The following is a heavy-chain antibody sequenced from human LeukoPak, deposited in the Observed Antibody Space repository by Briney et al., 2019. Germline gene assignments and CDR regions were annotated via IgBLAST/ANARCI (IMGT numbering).Heavy chain of an antibody. CDR2: IIPIFGTA. Sequence: GASVKVSCKASGGTFSSYAISWVRQAPGQGLEWMGGIIPIFGTANYAQKFQGRVTITADESTSTAYMELSSLRSEDTAVYYCARVLVAIGSYYFDYWGQGTLVTVSS. CDR3: ARVLVAIGSYYFDY. CDR1: GGTFSSYA. V-gene: IGHV1-69*13. J-gene: IGHJ4*02. D-gene: IGHD2-21*01.